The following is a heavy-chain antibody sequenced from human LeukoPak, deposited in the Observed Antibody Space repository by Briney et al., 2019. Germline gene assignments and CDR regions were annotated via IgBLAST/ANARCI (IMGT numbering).Heavy chain of an antibody. CDR3: AKVSWRELLSDDVDY. CDR2: ISGSGDAT. D-gene: IGHD1-26*01. CDR1: GFTFSSYA. J-gene: IGHJ4*02. Sequence: GGSLRLSCAASGFTFSSYAMTWVRQAPGKGLEWVSTISGSGDATHHADSVKGRFTISRDNSKNTLYLQMNTLRAEDTAVYYCAKVSWRELLSDDVDYWGQGTLVTVSS. V-gene: IGHV3-23*01.